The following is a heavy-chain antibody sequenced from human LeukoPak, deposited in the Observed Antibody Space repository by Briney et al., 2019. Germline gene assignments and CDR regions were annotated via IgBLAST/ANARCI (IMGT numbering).Heavy chain of an antibody. Sequence: GGSLRLSCVASGFTFSSYGMHWVRQAPGKGLEWVSFIRYDGSNKYYADSVKGRFTISRDNSKNTLYLQMNSLRAEDTAVYYCAKDLKSYSGKLLWFGESKRALDYWGQGTLVTVSS. V-gene: IGHV3-30*02. CDR1: GFTFSSYG. J-gene: IGHJ4*02. D-gene: IGHD3-10*01. CDR2: IRYDGSNK. CDR3: AKDLKSYSGKLLWFGESKRALDY.